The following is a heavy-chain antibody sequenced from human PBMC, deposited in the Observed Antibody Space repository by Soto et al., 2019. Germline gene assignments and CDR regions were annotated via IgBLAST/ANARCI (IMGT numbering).Heavy chain of an antibody. V-gene: IGHV1-18*01. CDR3: ARGRYGDY. Sequence: QVHLVQSGAEVKKPGASVKVSCKASGYTFTSYGITWVRQAPGQGLEWMGWISAHNGNTDYAQKLQGRVIVTRDTSTSSAYMELRSLRSDDTAVYYCARGRYGDYWGQGALVTVSS. J-gene: IGHJ4*02. CDR1: GYTFTSYG. D-gene: IGHD1-1*01. CDR2: ISAHNGNT.